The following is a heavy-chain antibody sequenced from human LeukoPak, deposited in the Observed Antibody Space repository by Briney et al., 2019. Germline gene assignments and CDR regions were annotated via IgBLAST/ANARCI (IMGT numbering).Heavy chain of an antibody. Sequence: PGGSLRLCCAASGFTFSDYYMSWIRQAPGKGLEWVSYISSSSSYTNYADSVKGRFTISRDNAKNSLYLQMNSLRAEDTAVYYCAREHYDSSGYYGYWGQGTLVTVSS. CDR3: AREHYDSSGYYGY. CDR2: ISSSSSYT. CDR1: GFTFSDYY. D-gene: IGHD3-22*01. J-gene: IGHJ4*02. V-gene: IGHV3-11*06.